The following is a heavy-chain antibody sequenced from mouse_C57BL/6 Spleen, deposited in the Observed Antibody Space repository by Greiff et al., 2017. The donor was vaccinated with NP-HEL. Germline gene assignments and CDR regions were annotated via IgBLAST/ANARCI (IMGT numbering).Heavy chain of an antibody. V-gene: IGHV1-82*01. D-gene: IGHD1-1*01. CDR1: GYAFSSSW. CDR2: IYPGDGDT. Sequence: VHLVESGPELVKPGASVKISCKASGYAFSSSWMNWVKQRPGKGLEWIGRIYPGDGDTNYNGKFKGKATLTADKSSSTAYMQLSRLTSEDSAVYFCARPRSSYYAMDYWGQGTSVTVSS. CDR3: ARPRSSYYAMDY. J-gene: IGHJ4*01.